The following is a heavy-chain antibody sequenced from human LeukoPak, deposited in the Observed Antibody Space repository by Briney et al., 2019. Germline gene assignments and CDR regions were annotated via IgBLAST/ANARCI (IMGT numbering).Heavy chain of an antibody. D-gene: IGHD3-3*01. V-gene: IGHV4-4*07. CDR1: GGSISSYY. CDR3: ARGITIFGVVDY. Sequence: SETLSLTCTVSGGSISSYYWSWIRQPAGKGLEWIGRIYTSGSTNYNPSLKSRVTMSVDTSKNQFSLKLSSVPAADTAVYYCARGITIFGVVDYWGQGTLVTVSS. CDR2: IYTSGST. J-gene: IGHJ4*02.